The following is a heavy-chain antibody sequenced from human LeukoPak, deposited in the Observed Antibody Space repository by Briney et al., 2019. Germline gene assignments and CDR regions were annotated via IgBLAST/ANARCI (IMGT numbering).Heavy chain of an antibody. CDR1: GFTFGDYA. V-gene: IGHV3-74*01. CDR2: INSDGSSI. D-gene: IGHD6-13*01. J-gene: IGHJ4*02. CDR3: VRGWRSGSLDS. Sequence: GGSLRLSCTASGFTFGDYAMSWVRQAPGKGLVWVSGINSDGSSISYADSVKGRFTISRDNAKNTLHPQMNSLRDDDTAVYYCVRGWRSGSLDSWGQGTLVTVSS.